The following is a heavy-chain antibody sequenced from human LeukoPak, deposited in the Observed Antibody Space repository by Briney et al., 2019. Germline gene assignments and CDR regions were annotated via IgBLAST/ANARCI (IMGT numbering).Heavy chain of an antibody. J-gene: IGHJ4*02. V-gene: IGHV1-2*02. Sequence: ASVKVSCKASGYTFTGYYMHWVRQAPGQGLEWMGWINPNSGGTNYAQKFQGRVTMTRDTSTSTAYMELSRLRSDDTAVYYCARAGDGYKREIDYWGQGTLVTVSS. CDR3: ARAGDGYKREIDY. CDR2: INPNSGGT. D-gene: IGHD5-24*01. CDR1: GYTFTGYY.